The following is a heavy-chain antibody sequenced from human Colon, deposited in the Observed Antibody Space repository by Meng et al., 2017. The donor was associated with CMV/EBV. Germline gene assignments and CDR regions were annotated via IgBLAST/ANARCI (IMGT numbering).Heavy chain of an antibody. CDR2: IWNDASFE. CDR3: ARDPGDGSD. CDR1: GFSLNTYS. Sequence: GGSLRLSCAASGFSLNTYSMNWIRQAPGKGLEWVAVIWNDASFESYVDSVKGRFTVSRDNSKNTLYLQMNSLRAEDTAVYYCARDPGDGSDWGQGTLVTVSS. D-gene: IGHD2-15*01. V-gene: IGHV3-33*08. J-gene: IGHJ4*02.